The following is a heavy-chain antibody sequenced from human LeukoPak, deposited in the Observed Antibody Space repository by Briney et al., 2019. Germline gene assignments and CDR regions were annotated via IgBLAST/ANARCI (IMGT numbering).Heavy chain of an antibody. J-gene: IGHJ3*02. V-gene: IGHV3-15*01. CDR3: TIVASGAFDI. CDR2: IKSKTDGGTT. CDR1: GFTFSSYA. Sequence: PGGSLRLSCAASGFTFSSYAMSWVRQAPGKGLEWVGRIKSKTDGGTTDYAAPVKGRFTISRDDSKNTLYLQMNSLKTEDTAVYYCTIVASGAFDIWGQGTMVTVSS.